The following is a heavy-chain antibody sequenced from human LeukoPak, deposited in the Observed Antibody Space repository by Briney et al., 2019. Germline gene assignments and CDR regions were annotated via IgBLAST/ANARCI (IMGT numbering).Heavy chain of an antibody. CDR1: GGAFSSYA. J-gene: IGHJ5*02. CDR3: AAVRGEWSWFDP. V-gene: IGHV1-69*05. D-gene: IGHD3-10*01. CDR2: IIPIFGTA. Sequence: SVKVSCKASGGAFSSYAISWVRQAPGQGLEWMGGIIPIFGTANYAQKFQGRVTITTDESTSTVYMELSSLRSEDTAVYYCAAVRGEWSWFDPWGQGTLVTVSS.